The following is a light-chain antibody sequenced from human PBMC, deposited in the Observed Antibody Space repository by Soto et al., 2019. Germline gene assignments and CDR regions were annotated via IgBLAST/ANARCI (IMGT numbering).Light chain of an antibody. CDR2: EDT. V-gene: IGLV2-23*01. J-gene: IGLJ1*01. CDR1: SNDAGGYYL. CDR3: CSYAGHSTYV. Sequence: SALTQPASVSGSPGQSITISCTGVSNDAGGYYLVSWYQQHPGQAPKLIIYEDTKRPSGVSSRFSGSTSANTPSLTISGLQAADEADYYCCSYAGHSTYVFAGGTTVTVL.